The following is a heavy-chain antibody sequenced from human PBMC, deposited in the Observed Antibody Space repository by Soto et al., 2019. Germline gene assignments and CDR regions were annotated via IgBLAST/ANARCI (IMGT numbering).Heavy chain of an antibody. Sequence: ASVKVSCKASGYTFTSYGICWVRQAPGQGLEWVGWISAYNGNSNYAQKYHGRVTMTTDTSTNTAYMEMSSLRSDDTAVYYCARIADCSTTSCSFPSRFHIRGYYYYYGLDVWGQGTTVTVSS. CDR2: ISAYNGNS. CDR3: ARIADCSTTSCSFPSRFHIRGYYYYYGLDV. J-gene: IGHJ6*02. D-gene: IGHD2-2*01. V-gene: IGHV1-18*01. CDR1: GYTFTSYG.